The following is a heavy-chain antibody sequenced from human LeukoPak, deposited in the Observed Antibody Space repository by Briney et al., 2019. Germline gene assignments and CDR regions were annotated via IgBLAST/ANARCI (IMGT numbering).Heavy chain of an antibody. Sequence: PGGPPRLSCAASGFIFSSVHMTWVRQPPGKGLEWVSAISGSGGSTYYADSVKGRFTISRDNSRNTLYLQMNSLRAGDTAVYYCAKDVSTIEAADEYRGQGTLVTVSS. CDR1: GFIFSSVH. J-gene: IGHJ4*02. CDR2: ISGSGGST. CDR3: AKDVSTIEAADEY. V-gene: IGHV3-23*01. D-gene: IGHD5/OR15-5a*01.